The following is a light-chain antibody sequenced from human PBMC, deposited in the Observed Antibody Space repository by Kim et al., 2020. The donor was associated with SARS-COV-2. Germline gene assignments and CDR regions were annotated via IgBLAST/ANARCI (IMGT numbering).Light chain of an antibody. J-gene: IGLJ3*02. CDR3: QAWDNTWV. CDR2: QDT. CDR1: KLGDKY. Sequence: VSVSPGQTVTITCSGDKLGDKYSSWYQQPPGQAPVLVIYQDTKRPSGIPERFVGSNSGNTATLTISGAQAMDEADYYCQAWDNTWVFGGGTQLTVL. V-gene: IGLV3-1*01.